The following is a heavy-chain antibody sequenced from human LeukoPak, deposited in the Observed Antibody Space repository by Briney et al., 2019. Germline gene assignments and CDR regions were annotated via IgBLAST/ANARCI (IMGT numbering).Heavy chain of an antibody. V-gene: IGHV4-4*09. CDR1: GGSISSYY. CDR3: ARQYSYCTNGVCPFDH. J-gene: IGHJ4*02. CDR2: IYTSGST. Sequence: SETLSLTCTVSGGSISSYYWSWIRQPPGKGLEWIGYIYTSGSTNYNPSLKSRVTISVDTSKNQFSLKLSSVTAADTAVYYCARQYSYCTNGVCPFDHWGQGTLVTVSS. D-gene: IGHD2-8*01.